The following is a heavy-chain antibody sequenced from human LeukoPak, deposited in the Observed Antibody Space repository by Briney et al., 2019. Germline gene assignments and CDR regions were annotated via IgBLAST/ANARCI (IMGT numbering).Heavy chain of an antibody. CDR2: ISASGGST. Sequence: GGSLRLSCAGSGFTFSSFAMSWVRQAPGKGLEWVSGISASGGSTYYADSVKGRFTISRDNSKNTLFLQMNSLGAEDTALYYCAKDGFGSSPFYGMDVWGQGTTVTVSS. CDR3: AKDGFGSSPFYGMDV. D-gene: IGHD6-6*01. CDR1: GFTFSSFA. J-gene: IGHJ6*02. V-gene: IGHV3-23*01.